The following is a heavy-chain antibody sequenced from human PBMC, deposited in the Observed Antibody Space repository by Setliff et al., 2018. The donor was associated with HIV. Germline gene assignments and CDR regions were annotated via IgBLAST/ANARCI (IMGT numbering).Heavy chain of an antibody. J-gene: IGHJ3*01. CDR3: ARHRVDTSMFVVKSPGAFDL. CDR1: GYSFGDYW. Sequence: PGESLKISCRGFGYSFGDYWIGWVRQKPGKGLEWMGIIFPADSDTRVSPSFQGQVSISADRSTYAAFLQWTSLKASDTGMYFCARHRVDTSMFVVKSPGAFDLWGQGTLVTVSS. CDR2: IFPADSDT. V-gene: IGHV5-51*01. D-gene: IGHD3-10*02.